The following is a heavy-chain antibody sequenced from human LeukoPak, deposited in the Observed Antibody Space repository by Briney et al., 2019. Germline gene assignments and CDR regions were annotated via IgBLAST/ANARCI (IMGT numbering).Heavy chain of an antibody. J-gene: IGHJ4*02. CDR1: GFTFSSYW. CDR2: IKSDGSST. V-gene: IGHV3-74*01. D-gene: IGHD3-22*01. CDR3: AREGTMISSFDY. Sequence: GGSLRLSCAAPGFTFSSYWMHWVRQAPGKGLVWVSRIKSDGSSTTYADSVKGRFTISRDNAKNTLYLEMNSLRVDDTAVYYCAREGTMISSFDYWGQGTLVTVSS.